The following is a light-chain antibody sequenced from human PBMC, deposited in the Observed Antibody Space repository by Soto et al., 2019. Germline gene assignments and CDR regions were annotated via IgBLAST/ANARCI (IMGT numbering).Light chain of an antibody. V-gene: IGKV3-20*01. CDR1: QSVSSSS. J-gene: IGKJ2*01. CDR3: QQYNNWPPFT. Sequence: EIVLTQSPGTLSLSPGDSATLSCRASQSVSSSSLAWYQQKPGQAPRLLFFGVSNRAAGVPDRFGGSGSGTDFTLTISRLEPEDFAVYYCQQYNNWPPFTFGQGTKVDIK. CDR2: GVS.